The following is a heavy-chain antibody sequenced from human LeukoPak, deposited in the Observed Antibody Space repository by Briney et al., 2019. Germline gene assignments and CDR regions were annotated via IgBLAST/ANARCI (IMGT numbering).Heavy chain of an antibody. CDR2: ISSSSSYT. D-gene: IGHD4-17*01. Sequence: WGSLRLSCAASGLTFSDYYMSWIRQAPGQGLEWISFISSSSSYTNYADSAKGRFTISRDNTKNSLYLQMNNLRAEETAVYYCARGGADYVIGYWGQGTLVTVSS. CDR1: GLTFSDYY. V-gene: IGHV3-11*06. J-gene: IGHJ4*02. CDR3: ARGGADYVIGY.